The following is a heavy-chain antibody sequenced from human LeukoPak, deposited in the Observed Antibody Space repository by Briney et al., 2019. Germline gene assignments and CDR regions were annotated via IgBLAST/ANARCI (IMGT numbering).Heavy chain of an antibody. J-gene: IGHJ5*01. D-gene: IGHD1-7*01. CDR3: TRGGYNWNYGRDS. V-gene: IGHV3-15*01. Sequence: GGSLRLSCAAAAVTFSNAWMSWVRQAPGKGLEWVGRIKSKTDGGTTDYAAPVKGRFTISRDDSKNTLYLQMNSLKTEDTAMYYCTRGGYNWNYGRDSWGQGTLVTVSS. CDR2: IKSKTDGGTT. CDR1: AVTFSNAW.